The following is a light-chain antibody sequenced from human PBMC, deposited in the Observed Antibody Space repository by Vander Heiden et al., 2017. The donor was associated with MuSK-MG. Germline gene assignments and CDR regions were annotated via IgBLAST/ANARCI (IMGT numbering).Light chain of an antibody. J-gene: IGLJ3*02. Sequence: QSVLTPPPSVSGAPGQRVTISCTGRTPNIGAGYDVHWYQQLPGTAPKLLIYGNSTRPSGVPDRFSGSKSGTSASLAITGLQAEDEADYYCQSYDSSLSGSVFGGGTKLTVL. V-gene: IGLV1-40*01. CDR1: TPNIGAGYD. CDR2: GNS. CDR3: QSYDSSLSGSV.